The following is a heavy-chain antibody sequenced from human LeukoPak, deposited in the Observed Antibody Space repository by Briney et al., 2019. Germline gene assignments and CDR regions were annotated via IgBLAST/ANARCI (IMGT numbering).Heavy chain of an antibody. Sequence: SGPALVKPTRTLTRTCTFSGFSLTTTGMRVSWIRQPPGKALEWLARIDWDDDKFYSTSLKTRLTISKDTSKNQEVLTMTNMDPVDTATYYCARLQGATIGAKWFDPWGQGTLVTVSS. V-gene: IGHV2-70*04. CDR2: IDWDDDK. CDR1: GFSLTTTGMR. CDR3: ARLQGATIGAKWFDP. J-gene: IGHJ5*02. D-gene: IGHD4/OR15-4a*01.